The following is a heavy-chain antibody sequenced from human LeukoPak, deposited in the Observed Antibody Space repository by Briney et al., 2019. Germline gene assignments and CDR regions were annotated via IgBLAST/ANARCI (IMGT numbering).Heavy chain of an antibody. V-gene: IGHV4-38-2*02. CDR2: IYHSGST. CDR1: GYSISSGYY. J-gene: IGHJ6*03. CDR3: AKGSDNYYYYYMDV. Sequence: SETLSLTCTVSGYSISSGYYWGWIRQPPGKGLEWIGSIYHSGSTYYNPSLKSRVTISVDTSKSQFSLKLSSVTAADTAVYYCAKGSDNYYYYYMDVWGKGTTVTVSS. D-gene: IGHD2-15*01.